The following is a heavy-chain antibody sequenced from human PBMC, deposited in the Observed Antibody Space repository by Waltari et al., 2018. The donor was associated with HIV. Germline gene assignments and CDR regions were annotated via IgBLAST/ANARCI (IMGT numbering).Heavy chain of an antibody. J-gene: IGHJ3*01. V-gene: IGHV4-39*02. Sequence: QLQLQESGPGLVKPSETLSLTCTVSGGSISSSSYYWGWIRQPPGKGLEWIGSIYYSGSTYYNPSRKSGVTISVDTSKNQFSLNMKSTVAADTAVYYCARASWVRGIDAFDLWGQGTLVSVAS. CDR3: ARASWVRGIDAFDL. CDR2: IYYSGST. D-gene: IGHD3-10*01. CDR1: GGSISSSSYY.